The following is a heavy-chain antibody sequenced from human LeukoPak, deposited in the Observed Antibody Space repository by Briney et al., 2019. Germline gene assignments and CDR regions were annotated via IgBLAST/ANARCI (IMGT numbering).Heavy chain of an antibody. J-gene: IGHJ4*02. CDR2: ISSSSSYI. CDR3: ARAMAAAGPDY. D-gene: IGHD6-13*01. V-gene: IGHV3-21*01. Sequence: GGSLRLSCVASGFTFSSYSMNWVRQAPGKGLEWVSSISSSSSYIYYADSVKGRFTISRDNAKNSLYLQMNSLRAEDTAVYYCARAMAAAGPDYWGQGTLVTVSS. CDR1: GFTFSSYS.